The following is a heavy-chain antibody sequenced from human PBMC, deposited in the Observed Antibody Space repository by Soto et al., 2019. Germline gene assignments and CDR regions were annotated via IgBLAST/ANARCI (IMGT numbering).Heavy chain of an antibody. CDR3: AHSYTEDYCDY. CDR1: GFSLSTSGVG. V-gene: IGHV2-5*02. J-gene: IGHJ4*02. D-gene: IGHD5-18*01. CDR2: IYWVDDQ. Sequence: QITLKESGPTLVKPTQTLTLTCTFSGFSLSTSGVGVDWIRQPPGKALEWLALIYWVDDQRYSTSLNSRVTITKDTYKKQVVLTMTNMDPVDTGTYYFAHSYTEDYCDYWGPGMLVTVSS.